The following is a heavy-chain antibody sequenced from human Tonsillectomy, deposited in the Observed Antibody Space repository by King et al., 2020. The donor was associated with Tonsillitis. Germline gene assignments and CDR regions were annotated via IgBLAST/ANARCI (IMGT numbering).Heavy chain of an antibody. V-gene: IGHV3-48*03. J-gene: IGHJ2*01. Sequence: VQLVESGGGLVQPGGSLTLSCAASGFTFSSYEMNWVRQAPGKGLEWVSYISSSGSTIYYADSVKGRFTISRDNAKNSLYLQMNSLRAEDTAVYYCARYTRYWYFDLWGRGTLVTVSS. CDR3: ARYTRYWYFDL. CDR1: GFTFSSYE. CDR2: ISSSGSTI.